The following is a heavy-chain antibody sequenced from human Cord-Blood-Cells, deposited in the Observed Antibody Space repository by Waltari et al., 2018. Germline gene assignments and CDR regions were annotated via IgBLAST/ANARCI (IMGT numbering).Heavy chain of an antibody. CDR1: GGTFSSYA. D-gene: IGHD3-10*01. J-gene: IGHJ4*02. V-gene: IGHV1-69*09. CDR3: AEGSGSYYDY. Sequence: QVQLVQSGAEVKKPGSSVKVSCKASGGTFSSYALSWVRQAPGQGLEWMGRIIPILGIANYAQKFQGRVTITADKSTSTAYMELSSLRSEDTAVYYCAEGSGSYYDYWGQGTLVTVSS. CDR2: IIPILGIA.